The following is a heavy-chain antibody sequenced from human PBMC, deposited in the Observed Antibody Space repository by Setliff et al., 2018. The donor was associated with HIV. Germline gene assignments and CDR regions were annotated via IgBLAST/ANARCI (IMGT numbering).Heavy chain of an antibody. CDR1: GFTFSSYS. Sequence: GGSLRLSCAASGFTFSSYSMTWVRQAPGKGLEWVSSISSSSSYIYYADSVKGRFTISRDNAKNSLYLQMNSLRAEDTAVYYCARYRAAAVTWYFDLWGQGTLVTVSS. D-gene: IGHD6-13*01. CDR3: ARYRAAAVTWYFDL. CDR2: ISSSSSYI. V-gene: IGHV3-21*01. J-gene: IGHJ2*01.